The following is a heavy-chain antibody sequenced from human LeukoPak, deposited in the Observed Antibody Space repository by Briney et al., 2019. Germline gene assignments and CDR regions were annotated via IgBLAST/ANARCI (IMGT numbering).Heavy chain of an antibody. CDR1: GGSFSRYY. CDR3: ARSDYHNSGSHTVFDAFDI. Sequence: SETLSLTCAVYGGSFSRYYWSWIRRPPGKGLEWIGYIDDSGNTNYNPSLKSQVTISVDKSKNQFSLKLSFVTAADTAMYYCARSDYHNSGSHTVFDAFDIWGQGTRVTVSS. J-gene: IGHJ3*02. D-gene: IGHD3-10*01. V-gene: IGHV4-59*01. CDR2: IDDSGNT.